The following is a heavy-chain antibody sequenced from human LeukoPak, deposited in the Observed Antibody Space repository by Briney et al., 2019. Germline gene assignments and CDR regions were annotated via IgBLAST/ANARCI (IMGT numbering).Heavy chain of an antibody. V-gene: IGHV3-7*01. J-gene: IGHJ4*02. CDR3: ARFGYVAGLDL. CDR1: GFSFNSYW. Sequence: PGESLGLSCAASGFSFNSYWMTWVRQAPGRGLEWVANINPAGSDTYYVDPVRGRFTISRDNAKNLVYLQMSSLRAEDTAVYSCARFGYVAGLDLWGQGTLVTVSS. CDR2: INPAGSDT. D-gene: IGHD3-16*01.